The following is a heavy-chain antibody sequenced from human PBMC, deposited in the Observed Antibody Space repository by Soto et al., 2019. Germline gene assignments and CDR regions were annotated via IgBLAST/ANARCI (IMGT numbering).Heavy chain of an antibody. CDR3: AKEREAGWYYFDF. CDR2: INGGGASA. V-gene: IGHV3-23*01. J-gene: IGHJ4*02. D-gene: IGHD6-19*01. CDR1: GFTFSSYS. Sequence: PGGSLILSCSASGFTFSSYSMTWVRQAPGKGLEWVSIINGGGASAYYADSVKGRFTISRNNSKNTLYLQMNSLRVEDTAIYYCAKEREAGWYYFDFWGQGILVTVSS.